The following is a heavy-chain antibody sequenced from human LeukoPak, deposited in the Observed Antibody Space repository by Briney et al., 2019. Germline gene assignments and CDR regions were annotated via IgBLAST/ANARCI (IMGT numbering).Heavy chain of an antibody. CDR3: AREGYYDSSGYRAFDI. J-gene: IGHJ3*02. D-gene: IGHD3-22*01. CDR1: GGSISSGGYY. V-gene: IGHV4-31*03. Sequence: TLSLTCTVSGGSISSGGYYWSWIRQHPGKGLEWIGYIYYSGSTYYNPSLKSRVTISVDTSKNQFSLKLSSVTAADTAVYYCAREGYYDSSGYRAFDIWGQGTMVTVSS. CDR2: IYYSGST.